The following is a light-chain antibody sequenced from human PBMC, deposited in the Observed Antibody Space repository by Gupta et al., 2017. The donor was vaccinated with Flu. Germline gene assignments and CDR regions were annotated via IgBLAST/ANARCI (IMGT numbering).Light chain of an antibody. CDR2: STN. CDR1: SGSVSPSYY. J-gene: IGLJ3*02. V-gene: IGLV8-61*01. CDR3: ALDMGRGLWV. Sequence: QPVVTQEPSFSVSPGGTVTLTCALNSGSVSPSYYPSWYQQTPGQPPRTLISSTNGRSAGVPSRFSGSTSGDTAALTITRAQADEDAYYYCALDMGRGLWVFGGGTKLTVL.